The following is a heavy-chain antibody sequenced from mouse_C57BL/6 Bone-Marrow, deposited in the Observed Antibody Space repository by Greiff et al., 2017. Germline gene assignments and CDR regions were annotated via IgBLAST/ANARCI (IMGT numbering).Heavy chain of an antibody. J-gene: IGHJ2*01. Sequence: LQQSGASVKIPCKAFGYAFSSYWMNWVKQRPGKGLEWIGQIYPGDGDTNYNGKFKGKATLTADKSSSTAYMQLSSLTSEDSAVYFCARRRVLRRGAFDYWGQGTTLTVSS. V-gene: IGHV1-80*01. CDR2: IYPGDGDT. D-gene: IGHD2-4*01. CDR1: GYAFSSYW. CDR3: ARRRVLRRGAFDY.